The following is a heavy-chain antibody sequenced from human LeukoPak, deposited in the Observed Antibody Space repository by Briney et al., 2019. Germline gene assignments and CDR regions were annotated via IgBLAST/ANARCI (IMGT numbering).Heavy chain of an antibody. V-gene: IGHV4-59*01. D-gene: IGHD6-19*01. CDR1: GGSISSYY. J-gene: IGHJ6*02. CDR2: IYCSGST. CDR3: ARDIGGAVAASDYYYYGVDV. Sequence: SETLSLTCTVSGGSISSYYWSWIRQPPGKGLEWIGYIYCSGSTNYNPSLKSRVTISVDTSKNQFSLKLSSVTAADTAVYYCARDIGGAVAASDYYYYGVDVWGQGTTVTVSS.